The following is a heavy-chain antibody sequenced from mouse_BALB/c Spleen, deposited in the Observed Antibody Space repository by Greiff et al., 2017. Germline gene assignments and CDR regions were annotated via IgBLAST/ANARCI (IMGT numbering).Heavy chain of an antibody. V-gene: IGHV10-1*02. CDR2: IRSKSNNYAT. D-gene: IGHD1-1*01. J-gene: IGHJ3*01. CDR3: VRQDYGSSYGFAY. CDR1: GFTFNTYA. Sequence: EVKVVGSGGGLVQPKGSLKLSCAASGFTFNTYAMNWVRQAPGKGLEWVARIRSKSNNYATYYADSVKDRYTISRDDSQSMLYLQMNNLKTEDTAMYYCVRQDYGSSYGFAYWGQGTLVTVSA.